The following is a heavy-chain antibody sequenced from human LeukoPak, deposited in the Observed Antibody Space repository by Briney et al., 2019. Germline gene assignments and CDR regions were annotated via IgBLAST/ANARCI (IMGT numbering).Heavy chain of an antibody. Sequence: GGSLRLSCTASGFTFSSYAMHWVRQAPGKGLEWVAFIRYDGSNEYYADSVKGRFTISRDNSKNTLYLQMNSLRAGDTAVYYCAKDRDSSGYYGGDWGQGTLVTVSS. CDR1: GFTFSSYA. D-gene: IGHD3-22*01. CDR2: IRYDGSNE. V-gene: IGHV3-30*02. CDR3: AKDRDSSGYYGGD. J-gene: IGHJ4*02.